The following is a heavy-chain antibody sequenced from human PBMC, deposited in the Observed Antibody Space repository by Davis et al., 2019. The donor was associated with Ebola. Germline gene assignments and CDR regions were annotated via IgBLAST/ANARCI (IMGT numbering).Heavy chain of an antibody. CDR2: ISGSATST. V-gene: IGHV3-48*04. D-gene: IGHD3-9*01. CDR1: GFSFSIHA. J-gene: IGHJ4*02. Sequence: GESLKISCAASGFSFSIHAMSWVRQAPGKGLEWVSYISGSATSTFYADSVKGRFTISRDNARDSLYLQMDSLRVEETAIYYCARDAFSLSRYDTEDHWGQGTLVTVSS. CDR3: ARDAFSLSRYDTEDH.